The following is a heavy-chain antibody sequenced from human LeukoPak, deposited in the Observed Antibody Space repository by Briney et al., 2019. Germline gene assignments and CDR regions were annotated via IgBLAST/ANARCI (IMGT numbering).Heavy chain of an antibody. CDR3: ARARSYSSSWDFDY. Sequence: SVKVSCKASGGTFSSYAISWVRQAPGQGLEWMGRIIPILGIANYAQKLQGRVTMTTDTSTSTAYMELRSLRSDDTAVYYCARARSYSSSWDFDYWGQGTLVTVSS. J-gene: IGHJ4*02. CDR2: IIPILGIA. V-gene: IGHV1-69*04. CDR1: GGTFSSYA. D-gene: IGHD6-13*01.